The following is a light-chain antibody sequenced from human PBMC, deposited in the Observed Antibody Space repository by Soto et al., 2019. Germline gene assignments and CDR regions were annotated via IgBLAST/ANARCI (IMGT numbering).Light chain of an antibody. CDR1: QSLSGN. J-gene: IGKJ1*01. V-gene: IGKV3-15*01. CDR2: RAS. CDR3: QQYNHWPWT. Sequence: DILMTQSPVTLSVSPGEGVTLSCRASQSLSGNLAWYQHKRGQSPRLLIYRASTRATGVPARFTGSGSETEFTLTISSLASEDFAVYYCQQYNHWPWTFGQGTEVEIK.